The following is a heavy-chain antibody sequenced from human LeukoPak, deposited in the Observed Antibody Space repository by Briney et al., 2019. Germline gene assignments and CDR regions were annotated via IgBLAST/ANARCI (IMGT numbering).Heavy chain of an antibody. CDR2: IIPIFGTA. V-gene: IGHV1-69*13. D-gene: IGHD2-2*01. J-gene: IGHJ4*02. CDR3: ARQEGCSSTSCYGDFDY. Sequence: ASVKVSCKASGGTFSSYAISWVRQAPGQGLEWMGGIIPIFGTANYAQKFQGRVTITADESTSTAYIELSSLRSEDTAVYYCARQEGCSSTSCYGDFDYWGQGTLVTVSS. CDR1: GGTFSSYA.